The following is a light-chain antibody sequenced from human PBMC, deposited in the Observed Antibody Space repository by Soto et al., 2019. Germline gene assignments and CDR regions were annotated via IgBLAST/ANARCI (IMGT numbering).Light chain of an antibody. CDR2: DVS. CDR3: SSYTTSSTYV. Sequence: QSALTQPASGSGSPGQSIAISCTGTSSDVGGYNYVSWYQQHPGKAPKLILCDVSNRPSGVSDRFSGSKSGNTASLTISGLQTEDEADYYCSSYTTSSTYVFGTGTKLTVL. V-gene: IGLV2-14*01. CDR1: SSDVGGYNY. J-gene: IGLJ1*01.